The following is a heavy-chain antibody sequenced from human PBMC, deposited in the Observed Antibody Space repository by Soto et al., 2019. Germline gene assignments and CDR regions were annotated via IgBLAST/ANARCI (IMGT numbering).Heavy chain of an antibody. CDR1: GYTFTGYY. CDR3: ARDGGYCSGGSCFFYYGMDV. V-gene: IGHV1-2*04. Sequence: ASVKVSCKASGYTFTGYYMHWVRQAPGQGLEGMGWINPNSGGTNYAQKFQGWVTMTRDTSISTAYMELSRLRSDDTAVYYCARDGGYCSGGSCFFYYGMDVWGQGTTVTVSS. D-gene: IGHD2-15*01. CDR2: INPNSGGT. J-gene: IGHJ6*02.